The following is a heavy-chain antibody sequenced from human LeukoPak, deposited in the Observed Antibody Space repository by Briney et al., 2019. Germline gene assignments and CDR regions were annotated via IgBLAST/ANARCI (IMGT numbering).Heavy chain of an antibody. D-gene: IGHD4-11*01. CDR2: INHSGST. V-gene: IGHV4-34*01. CDR1: GFTFSSYG. J-gene: IGHJ4*02. Sequence: KSGGSLRLSCAVSGFTFSSYGMSWVRQAPRKGLEWIGEINHSGSTNYNPSLKSRVTISVDTSKNQFSLKLSSVTAADTAVYYCARSATVIPYPFDYWGQGTLVTVSS. CDR3: ARSATVIPYPFDY.